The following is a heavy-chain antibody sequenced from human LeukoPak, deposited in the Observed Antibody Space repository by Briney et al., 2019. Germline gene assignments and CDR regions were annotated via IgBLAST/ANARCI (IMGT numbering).Heavy chain of an antibody. CDR2: ISSSSSPI. Sequence: GGSLRLSCAASGFSSSSYSMNWVRQAPGKGLEWVSYISSSSSPIYYADSVKGRFTISRDNAQNSLYLQMNSLRDEDTAVYYCARDIAYDSSGYYSPHFDYWGQGTLVSVSS. CDR3: ARDIAYDSSGYYSPHFDY. D-gene: IGHD3-22*01. V-gene: IGHV3-48*02. J-gene: IGHJ4*02. CDR1: GFSSSSYS.